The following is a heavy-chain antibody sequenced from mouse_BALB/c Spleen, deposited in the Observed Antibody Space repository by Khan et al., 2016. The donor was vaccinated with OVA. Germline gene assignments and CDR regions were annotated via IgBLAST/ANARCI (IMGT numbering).Heavy chain of an antibody. CDR1: GYSFTGYF. J-gene: IGHJ2*01. Sequence: VQLKESGPELVKPGASVKISCKASGYSFTGYFMNWVMQSHGKNLEWIGRINPHIGETFYNQKFKGKATLTVDESSSTAHMELRSLASEDAAVYYCARTYGSDFDNWGQGTTLTVSS. CDR2: INPHIGET. V-gene: IGHV1-20*02. D-gene: IGHD1-1*01. CDR3: ARTYGSDFDN.